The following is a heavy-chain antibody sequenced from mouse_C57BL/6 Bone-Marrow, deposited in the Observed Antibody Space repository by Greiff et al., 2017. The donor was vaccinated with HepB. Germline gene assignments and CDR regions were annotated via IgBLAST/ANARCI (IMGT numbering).Heavy chain of an antibody. J-gene: IGHJ3*01. CDR3: ALHYYGSSPVAY. Sequence: QVQLKESGPGLVAPSQCLSITCTVSGFSLTSYGVSWVRQPPGKGLEWLGVIWGDGSTNYHSALISRLSISKDKSKSQVFLKLNSLQTDDTDTYYCALHYYGSSPVAYWGQGTLVTVSA. CDR2: IWGDGST. D-gene: IGHD1-1*01. V-gene: IGHV2-3*01. CDR1: GFSLTSYG.